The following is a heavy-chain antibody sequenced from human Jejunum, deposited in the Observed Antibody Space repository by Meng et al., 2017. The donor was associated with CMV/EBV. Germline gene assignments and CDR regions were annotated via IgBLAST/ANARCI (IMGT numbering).Heavy chain of an antibody. Sequence: CTVSGGSISSYYWTWSRQPPGKGLEWIGYIFYSGSTNYNPSLKSRVTISVDTSKNQFSLNLSSVTAADTAVYYCARASGWYFFDYWGQGTLVTVSS. J-gene: IGHJ4*02. D-gene: IGHD6-19*01. CDR3: ARASGWYFFDY. CDR2: IFYSGST. CDR1: GGSISSYY. V-gene: IGHV4-59*01.